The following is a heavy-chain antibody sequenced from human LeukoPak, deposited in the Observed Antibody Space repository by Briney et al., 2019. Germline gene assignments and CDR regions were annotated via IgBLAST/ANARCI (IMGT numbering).Heavy chain of an antibody. CDR1: GDSISSYNYF. CDR2: IYHSGYT. J-gene: IGHJ4*02. D-gene: IGHD3-10*01. Sequence: SETLSLTCTVSGDSISSYNYFWGWIRQPPGEALEWIGSIYHSGYTYYNPSLKSRVTISVDTSKSQFSLKLSSVTAADTAVYCCARSSMFRGVTVDYWGQGTLVTVSS. CDR3: ARSSMFRGVTVDY. V-gene: IGHV4-39*01.